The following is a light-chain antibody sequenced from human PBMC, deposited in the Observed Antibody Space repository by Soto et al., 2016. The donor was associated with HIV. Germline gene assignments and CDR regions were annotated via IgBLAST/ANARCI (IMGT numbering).Light chain of an antibody. V-gene: IGLV3-25*03. CDR1: ALPDQY. Sequence: SYELTQPPSVSVSPGQTASITCSGDALPDQYAYWYQQKPGQAPILVIYKDTERPSGIPEGFSGSSSGTTVTLTISGVQAEDEADYYCQSADSSGSYVVFGGGTKLTVL. CDR3: QSADSSGSYVV. J-gene: IGLJ2*01. CDR2: KDT.